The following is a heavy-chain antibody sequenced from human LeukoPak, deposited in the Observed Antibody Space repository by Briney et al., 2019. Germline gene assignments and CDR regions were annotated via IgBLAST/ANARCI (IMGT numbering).Heavy chain of an antibody. J-gene: IGHJ6*02. CDR3: AKVPYPDYGSWRPPFMDV. D-gene: IGHD3-10*01. V-gene: IGHV3-23*01. CDR2: ISDTSTNT. CDR1: GFTFSNYV. Sequence: PGGSLRLSCAASGFTFSNYVLSWVRQAPGKGLEWVSTISDTSTNTYYADSVTGRFTISRDNSMNTLYLQMNSLRAEDTAIYFCAKVPYPDYGSWRPPFMDVWGQGTTVAVSS.